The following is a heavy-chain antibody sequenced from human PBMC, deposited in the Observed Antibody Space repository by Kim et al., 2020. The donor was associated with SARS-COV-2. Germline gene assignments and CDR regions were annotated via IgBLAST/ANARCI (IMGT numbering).Heavy chain of an antibody. CDR3: AKDLYGDYAGPFDY. V-gene: IGHV3-30*18. CDR1: GFTFSSYG. CDR2: ISYDGSNK. J-gene: IGHJ4*02. D-gene: IGHD4-17*01. Sequence: GGSLRLSCAASGFTFSSYGMHWVRQAPGKGLEWVAGISYDGSNKYYADSVKGRFTISRDNSKNTLYLQMNSLRAEDTAVYYCAKDLYGDYAGPFDYWGQGTLVTVSS.